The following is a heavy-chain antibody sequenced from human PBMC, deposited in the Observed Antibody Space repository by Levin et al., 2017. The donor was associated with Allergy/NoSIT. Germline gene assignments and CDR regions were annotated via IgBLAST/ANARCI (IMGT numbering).Heavy chain of an antibody. CDR1: GGSISSDNYF. CDR3: TRAVRVPGDTDAFDI. Sequence: SETLSLTCTVSGGSISSDNYFWSWIRQPPGKGLEWIGYIHYSGTAHSNPSLTSRVTISIDTSKNQFSLKLSSVTAAATAVYYCTRAVRVPGDTDAFDIWGQGTTVTVSS. CDR2: IHYSGTA. J-gene: IGHJ3*02. D-gene: IGHD2-2*01. V-gene: IGHV4-30-4*01.